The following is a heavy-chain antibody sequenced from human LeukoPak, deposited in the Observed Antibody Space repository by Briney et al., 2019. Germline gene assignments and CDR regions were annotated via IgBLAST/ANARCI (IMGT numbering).Heavy chain of an antibody. CDR2: IKGDGSEK. CDR3: ARDVNRGVFDI. Sequence: GGSLRLSCGASGFTLRNYWMSWARQAPGKGLEWVANIKGDGSEKDSLDSVKGRFTISRDNPKNSAYLQMNRLRAEDTAVYYCARDVNRGVFDIWGQGTMVTVSS. CDR1: GFTLRNYW. J-gene: IGHJ3*02. V-gene: IGHV3-7*03.